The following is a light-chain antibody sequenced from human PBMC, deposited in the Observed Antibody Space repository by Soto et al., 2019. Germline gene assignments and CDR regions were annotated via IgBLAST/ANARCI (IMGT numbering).Light chain of an antibody. J-gene: IGKJ4*01. CDR3: QQANSFPLT. Sequence: DIQMTQSPSSVASSVGDRVIITCRSTHVIMSWLGLYQQKPGQDPNLLIYSSATLQSGVPTRFGGSGSCTDFSRAISSLQPADFAPYYCQQANSFPLTFGGGNKVEI. CDR1: HVIMSW. V-gene: IGKV1-12*01. CDR2: SSA.